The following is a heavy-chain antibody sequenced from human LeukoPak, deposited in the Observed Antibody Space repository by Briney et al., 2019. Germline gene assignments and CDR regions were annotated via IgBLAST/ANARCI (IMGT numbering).Heavy chain of an antibody. CDR3: ASGHAYYYDSSGYFY. J-gene: IGHJ4*02. V-gene: IGHV1-2*04. Sequence: ASVKVSCKASGYTFTGYYMHWVRQAPGQGLEWMEWINPNSGDTNYAKKMQGWATMTRDPSISTAYMELSRLRSDDTAVYYCASGHAYYYDSSGYFYWGQGTLVTVSS. CDR1: GYTFTGYY. D-gene: IGHD3-22*01. CDR2: INPNSGDT.